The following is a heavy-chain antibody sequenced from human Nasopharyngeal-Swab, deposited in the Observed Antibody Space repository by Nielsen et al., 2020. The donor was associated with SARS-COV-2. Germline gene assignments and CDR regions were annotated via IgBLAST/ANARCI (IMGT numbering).Heavy chain of an antibody. V-gene: IGHV3-7*01. CDR2: IKQDGSEK. J-gene: IGHJ2*01. CDR3: AREDGTHDYLWGSYRYSPLYRYFDL. CDR1: GFTFSNYW. Sequence: GESLKISCTASGFTFSNYWMTWVRQAPGKGLEWVANIKQDGSEKFYVDSVKGRFSISGDNAKTSLYLQMNSLRAEDTALYYCAREDGTHDYLWGSYRYSPLYRYFDLWGRGTLVTVSS. D-gene: IGHD3-16*02.